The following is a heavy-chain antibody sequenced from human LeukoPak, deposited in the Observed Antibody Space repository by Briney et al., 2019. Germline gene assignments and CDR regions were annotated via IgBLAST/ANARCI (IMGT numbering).Heavy chain of an antibody. CDR3: ARVDVDIDYGGNLNNPPVDY. D-gene: IGHD4-23*01. V-gene: IGHV1-69*13. J-gene: IGHJ4*02. Sequence: SVKVSCKASGGTFSSYAISWVRQAPGQGLDWMGGTIPILVTANYAQKFQGRVTITADESTSTAYMELSSLRSEDTAVYYCARVDVDIDYGGNLNNPPVDYWGQGTLVTVSS. CDR2: TIPILVTA. CDR1: GGTFSSYA.